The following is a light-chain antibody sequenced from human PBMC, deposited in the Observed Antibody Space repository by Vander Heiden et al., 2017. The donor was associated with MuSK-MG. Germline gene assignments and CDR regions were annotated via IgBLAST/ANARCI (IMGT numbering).Light chain of an antibody. V-gene: IGKV3-20*01. J-gene: IGKJ4*01. Sequence: DIVLTQSPGTLSLSPGERATLSCRARQSVRSSSLAWYQQKPGQAPRLLIYGASSRATGIPDRFSGSGSGTDFTLTISRLEPEDFAVYFCQQDGRSPRTFGEGTKVEIK. CDR2: GAS. CDR1: QSVRSSS. CDR3: QQDGRSPRT.